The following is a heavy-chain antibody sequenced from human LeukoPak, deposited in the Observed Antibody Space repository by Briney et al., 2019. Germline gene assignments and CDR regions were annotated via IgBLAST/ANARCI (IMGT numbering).Heavy chain of an antibody. Sequence: GGSLRLSCAASGFTFSSYWMTWVRQAPGKGLEWVADIKQDGSEKYYVESVKGGFTIARDNAKNSLYLQMKSLRAEDTAVYYCVEYYYDSRGYYYFDYWRQGTLVTVSS. CDR3: VEYYYDSRGYYYFDY. J-gene: IGHJ4*02. CDR1: GFTFSSYW. CDR2: IKQDGSEK. V-gene: IGHV3-7*01. D-gene: IGHD3-22*01.